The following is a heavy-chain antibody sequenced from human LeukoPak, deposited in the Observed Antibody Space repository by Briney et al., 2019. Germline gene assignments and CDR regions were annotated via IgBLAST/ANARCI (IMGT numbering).Heavy chain of an antibody. CDR1: GGTLRRHT. Sequence: ASVKVSCKASGGTLRRHTITWVRQAPGQGLEWMGRIIPMMGIANYAQKFQGRVTITADTSTDTDYMDLISLRSEDTAVYYCASRSHKTIVGADTREVGDYWGQGTLVTVSS. D-gene: IGHD6-19*01. J-gene: IGHJ4*02. CDR2: IIPMMGIA. V-gene: IGHV1-69*02. CDR3: ASRSHKTIVGADTREVGDY.